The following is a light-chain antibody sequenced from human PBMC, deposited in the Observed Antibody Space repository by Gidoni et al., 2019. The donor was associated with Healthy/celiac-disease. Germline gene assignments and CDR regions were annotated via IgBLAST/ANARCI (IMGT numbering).Light chain of an antibody. J-gene: IGKJ2*01. CDR1: QGISSY. CDR3: QQLNSYPRYT. Sequence: DIQFTHSLSFLSASVGDRVTITCRASQGISSYLAWYQQKPGKAPKLLIYAASTLQSGFPSGFSGSGTGTEFTLTISSLQPEDFETYYCQQLNSYPRYTFXXXTKLEIK. CDR2: AAS. V-gene: IGKV1-9*01.